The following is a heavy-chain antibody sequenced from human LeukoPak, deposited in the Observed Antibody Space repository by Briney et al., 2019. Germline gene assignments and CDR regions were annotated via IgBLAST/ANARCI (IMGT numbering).Heavy chain of an antibody. Sequence: GGSLRLSCAASGFTFSSYGMHWVRQAPGKGLEWVAFIRHDGSNKYYADSVKGRFTISRDNSKNTLYLQMNSLRAEDTAVYYCAKFGGRSAPAASQDAFDIWGQGTMVTVSS. D-gene: IGHD2-2*01. V-gene: IGHV3-30*02. CDR1: GFTFSSYG. J-gene: IGHJ3*02. CDR3: AKFGGRSAPAASQDAFDI. CDR2: IRHDGSNK.